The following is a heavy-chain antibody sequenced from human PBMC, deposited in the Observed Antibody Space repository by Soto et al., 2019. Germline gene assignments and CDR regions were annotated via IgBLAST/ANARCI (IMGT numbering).Heavy chain of an antibody. J-gene: IGHJ4*02. Sequence: QVQLVQSGAEVKKPGASVRVSCKASGYTFSNYYMHWVRQAPGQGHEWMGIINPSGGSTTYAQKFQGRVNMTRDTSTSTVYMELSSLRSEDTAVYYCARYDYNGYYFDYWGQGTLVTVSS. CDR2: INPSGGST. V-gene: IGHV1-46*01. CDR3: ARYDYNGYYFDY. CDR1: GYTFSNYY. D-gene: IGHD4-4*01.